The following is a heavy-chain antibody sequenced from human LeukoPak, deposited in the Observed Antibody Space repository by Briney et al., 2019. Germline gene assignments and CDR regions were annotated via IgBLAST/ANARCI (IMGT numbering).Heavy chain of an antibody. CDR3: ARGRDYYDSSGYSPHDY. V-gene: IGHV3-30*01. CDR1: GFTFSSYA. Sequence: PGGSLRLSCAASGFTFSSYAMHWVRQAPGKGLEWVAVIPYDGSNKYYADSVKGRFTISRDNSKNTLYLQMNSLRAEDTAVYYCARGRDYYDSSGYSPHDYWGQGTLVTVSS. D-gene: IGHD3-22*01. J-gene: IGHJ4*02. CDR2: IPYDGSNK.